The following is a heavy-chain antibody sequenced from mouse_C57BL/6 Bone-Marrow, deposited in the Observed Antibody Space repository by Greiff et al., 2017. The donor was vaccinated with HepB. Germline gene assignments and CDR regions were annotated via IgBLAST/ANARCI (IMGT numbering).Heavy chain of an antibody. J-gene: IGHJ3*01. CDR1: GFTFSDAW. CDR3: TRRDGYYTSFAY. V-gene: IGHV6-6*01. D-gene: IGHD2-3*01. Sequence: EVNVVESGGGLVQPGGSMKLSCAASGFTFSDAWMDWVRQSPEKGLEWVAEIRNKANNHATYYAESVKGRFTISRDDSKSSVYLQMNSLRAEDTGIYYCTRRDGYYTSFAYWGQGTLVTVSA. CDR2: IRNKANNHAT.